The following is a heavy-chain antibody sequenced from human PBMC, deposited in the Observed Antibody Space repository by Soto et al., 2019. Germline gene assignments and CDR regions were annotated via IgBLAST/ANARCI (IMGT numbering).Heavy chain of an antibody. J-gene: IGHJ1*01. Sequence: HPGGSLRLSCTASGFTFGDYAMSWFRQAPGKGLEWVGFIRSKAYGGTTEYAASVKGRFTISRDDSKSIAYLQVNSLKTEDTAVYYCTRLGSEQWLVLAYFQHWGQGTLVTVS. CDR3: TRLGSEQWLVLAYFQH. CDR1: GFTFGDYA. V-gene: IGHV3-49*03. CDR2: IRSKAYGGTT. D-gene: IGHD6-19*01.